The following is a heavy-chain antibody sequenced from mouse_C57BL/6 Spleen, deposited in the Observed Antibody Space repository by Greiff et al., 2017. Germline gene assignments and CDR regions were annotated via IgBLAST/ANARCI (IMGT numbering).Heavy chain of an antibody. CDR2: IYPRDGST. Sequence: VQLQESDAELVKPGASVKISCKVSGYTFTDHTIHWMKQRPEQGLEWIGYIYPRDGSTKYNEKFKGKATLTADKSSSTAYMQLNSLTSEDSAVYFCARPYGSSPGWFAYWGQGTLVTVSA. D-gene: IGHD1-1*01. CDR3: ARPYGSSPGWFAY. J-gene: IGHJ3*01. V-gene: IGHV1-78*01. CDR1: GYTFTDHT.